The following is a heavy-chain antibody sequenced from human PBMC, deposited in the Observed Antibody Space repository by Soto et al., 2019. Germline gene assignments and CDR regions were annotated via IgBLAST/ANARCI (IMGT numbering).Heavy chain of an antibody. CDR1: GFTFSNYG. J-gene: IGHJ4*02. CDR3: AGGLDY. D-gene: IGHD2-15*01. Sequence: EVQLLESGGGLVQPGRSLRLSCAASGFTFSNYGMKWVRQAPGKGLEWVSGIDGIGSSTYYADSVKGRFTISRDNSKNTLFLQMNSLSAEDPALYYCAGGLDYWGQGTLVTVSS. V-gene: IGHV3-23*01. CDR2: IDGIGSST.